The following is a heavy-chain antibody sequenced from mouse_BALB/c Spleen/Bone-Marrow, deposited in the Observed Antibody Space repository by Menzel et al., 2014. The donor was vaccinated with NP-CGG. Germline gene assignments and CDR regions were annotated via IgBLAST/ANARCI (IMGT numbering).Heavy chain of an antibody. CDR1: GFTFSNYG. CDR3: ARHAYYDQTEVSFVY. D-gene: IGHD2-4*01. J-gene: IGHJ3*01. CDR2: ISGGGSYT. Sequence: DVMLVESGGGLVKSGGSLKLSCAASGFTFSNYGMSWVRQTPEKRLEWVATISGGGSYTFYSDSVKGRFTISRDNAKNNLYLQLSSLRSEDTALYYCARHAYYDQTEVSFVYWGQGTLVTGSA. V-gene: IGHV5-9-2*01.